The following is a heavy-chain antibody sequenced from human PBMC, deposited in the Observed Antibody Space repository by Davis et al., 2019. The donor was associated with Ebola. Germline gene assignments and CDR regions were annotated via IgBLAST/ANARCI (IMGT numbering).Heavy chain of an antibody. V-gene: IGHV4-39*01. CDR1: GGSISSSSYY. Sequence: MPGGSLRLSCTVSGGSISSSSYYWGWIRQPPGKGLEWIGSIYYSGSTYYNPSLKSRVTISVDTSKNQFSLKLSSVTAADTAVYYCARQEKGAVADWNWFDPWGQGTLVTVSS. J-gene: IGHJ5*02. D-gene: IGHD6-19*01. CDR2: IYYSGST. CDR3: ARQEKGAVADWNWFDP.